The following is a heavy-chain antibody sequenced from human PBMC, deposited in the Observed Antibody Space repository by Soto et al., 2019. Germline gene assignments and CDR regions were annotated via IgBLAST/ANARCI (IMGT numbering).Heavy chain of an antibody. J-gene: IGHJ4*02. CDR1: GFTFSNYG. CDR3: AKKVTIYAVDPADY. D-gene: IGHD3-3*01. V-gene: IGHV3-23*01. CDR2: MSGSGDDA. Sequence: EVQLLESGGGLVQPGGSLRLSCAASGFTFSNYGMSWVRQAPGKGLEWASVMSGSGDDAYYADSVKGRFTISRDNSKNMLYLQMNSLRAEDTAVYFCAKKVTIYAVDPADYWGQGTQVAVSS.